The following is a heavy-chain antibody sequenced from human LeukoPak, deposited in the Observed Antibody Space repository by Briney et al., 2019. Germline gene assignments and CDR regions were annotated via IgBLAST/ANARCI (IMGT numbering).Heavy chain of an antibody. D-gene: IGHD3-22*01. CDR2: ISAYNGNT. V-gene: IGHV1-18*01. J-gene: IGHJ4*02. CDR3: ARDPYDYDSSGYYSLDY. CDR1: GYTFTSYG. Sequence: ASVTVSCKASGYTFTSYGISWVRQAPGQGLEWMGWISAYNGNTNYAQKLQGRVTMTTDTSTSTAYMELRSLRSDDTAVYYCARDPYDYDSSGYYSLDYWGQGTLVTVSS.